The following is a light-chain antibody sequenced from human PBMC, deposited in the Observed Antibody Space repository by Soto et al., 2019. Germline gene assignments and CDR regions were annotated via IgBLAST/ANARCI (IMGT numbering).Light chain of an antibody. V-gene: IGKV1-5*03. J-gene: IGKJ1*01. CDR3: QQYNSYPWT. CDR1: QTINNW. Sequence: DIPMTQSPSTLSASVGDSVTITCRASQTINNWLAWFQQKPGKAPKVLIYKASSLKSGVPSRFSGSGSGTEFTLTISTLQPDDVTTYYCQQYNSYPWTFGQGTRVEIK. CDR2: KAS.